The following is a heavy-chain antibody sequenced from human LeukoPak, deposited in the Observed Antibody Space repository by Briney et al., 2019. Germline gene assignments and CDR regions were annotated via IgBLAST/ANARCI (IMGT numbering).Heavy chain of an antibody. CDR2: IYYSGST. V-gene: IGHV4-59*08. CDR1: GGSISSYY. Sequence: SETLSLTCTVSGGSISSYYWSWIRQPPGKGLEWIGYIYYSGSTNYNPSLKSRVTISVGTSKNQFSLKLSSVTAADTAVYYCARLLNYYDSSGYYYEVFDYWGQGTLVTVSP. J-gene: IGHJ4*02. CDR3: ARLLNYYDSSGYYYEVFDY. D-gene: IGHD3-22*01.